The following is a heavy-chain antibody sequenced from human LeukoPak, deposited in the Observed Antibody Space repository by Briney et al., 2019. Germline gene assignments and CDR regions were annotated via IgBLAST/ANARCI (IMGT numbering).Heavy chain of an antibody. CDR1: GFTFSSYA. V-gene: IGHV3-30-3*01. CDR3: ARDGATYSSGWTFDY. Sequence: GRSLRLSCAASGFTFSSYAMHWVRQAPGKGLEWVAVISYDGSNKYYADSVKGRSTISRDNSKNTLYLQMNSLRAEDTAVYYCARDGATYSSGWTFDYWGQGTLVTVSS. J-gene: IGHJ4*02. D-gene: IGHD6-19*01. CDR2: ISYDGSNK.